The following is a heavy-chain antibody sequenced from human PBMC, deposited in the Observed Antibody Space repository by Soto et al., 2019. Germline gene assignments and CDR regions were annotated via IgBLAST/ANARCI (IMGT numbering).Heavy chain of an antibody. CDR2: IYYSGST. Sequence: QVQLQESGPGLVKPSQTLSLTFTVSGGSISSGGYYWSWIRQHPGKGLEWIGYIYYSGSTYYNPSAKSRVSISVDTSKNQFSLKLSSVTAVDTAVYYCARDRHYYGMDVWGQGTTVTVSS. J-gene: IGHJ6*02. CDR1: GGSISSGGYY. V-gene: IGHV4-31*03. CDR3: ARDRHYYGMDV.